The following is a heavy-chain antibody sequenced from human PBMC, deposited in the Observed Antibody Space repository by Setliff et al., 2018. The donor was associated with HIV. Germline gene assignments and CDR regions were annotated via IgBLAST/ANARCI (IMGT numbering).Heavy chain of an antibody. V-gene: IGHV3-48*03. J-gene: IGHJ4*02. CDR1: AFIFSCYE. D-gene: IGHD3-22*01. CDR2: FSGSGSTI. CDR3: AGSRGYFVKAE. Sequence: SGGSLRLSCAGSAFIFSCYEMIWVRQSPGKGLEWISYFSGSGSTIFYADSVKGRFTISRDNAKNSLYLQMNSLRGEDTAVYYCAGSRGYFVKAEWGQGTLVTVSS.